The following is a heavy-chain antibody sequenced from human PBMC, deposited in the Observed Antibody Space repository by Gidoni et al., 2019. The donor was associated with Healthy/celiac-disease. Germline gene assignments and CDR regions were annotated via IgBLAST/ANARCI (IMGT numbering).Heavy chain of an antibody. Sequence: QVQLVESGGGLVKPGGSLRLSCAASGFPFSDYYMSWIRQAPGKGLEWVSYISSSSSYTNYADSVKGRFTISRDNAKNSLYLQMNSLRTEDTAVYYCARAAGDGFYFDYWGQGTLVTVSS. D-gene: IGHD4-17*01. V-gene: IGHV3-11*05. CDR2: ISSSSSYT. CDR1: GFPFSDYY. CDR3: ARAAGDGFYFDY. J-gene: IGHJ4*02.